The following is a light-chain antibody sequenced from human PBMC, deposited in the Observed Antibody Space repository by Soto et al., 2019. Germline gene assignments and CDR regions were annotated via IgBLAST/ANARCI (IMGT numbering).Light chain of an antibody. Sequence: AIQMTQSPSSLSASVGDRVTITCRASQAIRSDLGWYQQKPGKAPKLLIYAASSLQSGVPSRFSGSGSGTDFTLTISILQPEDFATYYCLQDYNYPRTFGQGTKVEIK. V-gene: IGKV1-6*01. J-gene: IGKJ1*01. CDR1: QAIRSD. CDR3: LQDYNYPRT. CDR2: AAS.